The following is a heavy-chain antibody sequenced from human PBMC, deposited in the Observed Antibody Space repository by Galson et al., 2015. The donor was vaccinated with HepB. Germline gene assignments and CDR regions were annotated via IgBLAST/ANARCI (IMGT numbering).Heavy chain of an antibody. CDR1: TFIFSTYS. Sequence: SLRLSCAASTFIFSTYSMNWVRQAPGKGLEWVSYISSSSTTIYYADSVKGRFTISRDNAKNSLYLQMNSLRAEDTAAYYCVFLHGYDLKPLDYWGQGTLVTVSS. J-gene: IGHJ4*02. D-gene: IGHD3-3*01. V-gene: IGHV3-48*04. CDR3: VFLHGYDLKPLDY. CDR2: ISSSSTTI.